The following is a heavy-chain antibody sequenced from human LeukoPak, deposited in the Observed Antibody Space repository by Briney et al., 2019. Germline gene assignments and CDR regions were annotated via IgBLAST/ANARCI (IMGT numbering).Heavy chain of an antibody. CDR1: GVSFSGYY. D-gene: IGHD3-22*01. J-gene: IGHJ4*02. CDR3: ARGELLGSYVYFDY. V-gene: IGHV4-34*01. Sequence: SETLSLTSAVYGVSFSGYYWNWVRQPPGKGLEWIGEINHSGSTNYNPSLKSRVTISVDTSKNQFSLKLSAVTAADTAVYYCARGELLGSYVYFDYWGQGTLVTVSS. CDR2: INHSGST.